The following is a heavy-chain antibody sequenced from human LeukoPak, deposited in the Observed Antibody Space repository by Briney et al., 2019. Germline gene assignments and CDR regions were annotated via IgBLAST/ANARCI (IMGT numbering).Heavy chain of an antibody. D-gene: IGHD2-2*01. J-gene: IGHJ5*02. CDR1: GASVSSISYY. Sequence: SETLSLTCTVSGASVSSISYYWGWIRQPPGKAFEWIGTVYYRGNTYYNPTLRGRVTISLDTSKSQFSLKVTSVTAADTAVYYCVRRRDCTSSSCYSGYFDPWGQGTQVTVSS. CDR2: VYYRGNT. V-gene: IGHV4-39*01. CDR3: VRRRDCTSSSCYSGYFDP.